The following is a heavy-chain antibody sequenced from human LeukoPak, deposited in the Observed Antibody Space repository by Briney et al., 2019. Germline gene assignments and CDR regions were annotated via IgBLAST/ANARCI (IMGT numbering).Heavy chain of an antibody. Sequence: SVKVSCKASGGTFSSYAISWVRQAPGQRLEWMGGIIPIFGTANYAQKFQGRVTITTDESTSTAYMELSSLRSEDTAVYYCARGVPAAKEGYFDYWGQGTLVTVSS. J-gene: IGHJ4*02. D-gene: IGHD2-2*01. CDR3: ARGVPAAKEGYFDY. V-gene: IGHV1-69*05. CDR1: GGTFSSYA. CDR2: IIPIFGTA.